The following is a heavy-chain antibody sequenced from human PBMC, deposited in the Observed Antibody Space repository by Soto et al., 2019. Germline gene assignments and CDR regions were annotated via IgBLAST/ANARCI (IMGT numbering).Heavy chain of an antibody. V-gene: IGHV3-23*01. CDR2: ISGNGVTT. Sequence: GGSLRLSGAASGFTFTNYAMSWVRQAPGKGLEWISAISGNGVTTYFADSMEGRFSVSRDNSKDTLYLQMDSLRAEDTAMYYCVKGHVWTERGLDSWGRGTLVPVSS. D-gene: IGHD1-1*01. J-gene: IGHJ4*02. CDR3: VKGHVWTERGLDS. CDR1: GFTFTNYA.